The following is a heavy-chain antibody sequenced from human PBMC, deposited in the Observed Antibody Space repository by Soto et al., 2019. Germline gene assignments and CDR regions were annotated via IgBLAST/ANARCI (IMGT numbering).Heavy chain of an antibody. J-gene: IGHJ6*01. V-gene: IGHV4-31*03. Sequence: SETLSLTCTVSGGSINSGGYYWNWIRQHPGKGLEWIGYIYYSGSTYYNPSLKSRVTISVDTSKNQFSLKLSSVTAADTAVYYCARDLTYFDILTGYERYYGMDVWGQGTTVTVSS. CDR2: IYYSGST. D-gene: IGHD3-9*01. CDR3: ARDLTYFDILTGYERYYGMDV. CDR1: GGSINSGGYY.